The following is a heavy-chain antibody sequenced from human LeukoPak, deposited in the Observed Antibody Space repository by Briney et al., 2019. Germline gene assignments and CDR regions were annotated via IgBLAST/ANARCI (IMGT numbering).Heavy chain of an antibody. Sequence: SSETLSLTCSVYGGSISINNYYWGWIRQPPGKGLEWIGSIYYSGSTYYNTSLKSRVTISVDTSKNQFSLKLTSVTAADTAVYYCARLARGLWDTFDIWGQGTMVTVSS. V-gene: IGHV4-39*01. D-gene: IGHD5-18*01. CDR2: IYYSGST. J-gene: IGHJ3*02. CDR1: GGSISINNYY. CDR3: ARLARGLWDTFDI.